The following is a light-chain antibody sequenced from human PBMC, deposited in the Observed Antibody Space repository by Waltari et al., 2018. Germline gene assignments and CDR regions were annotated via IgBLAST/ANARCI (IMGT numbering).Light chain of an antibody. Sequence: SYELTQPPSVSVSPGQTARRTCPGDASPKQYASWYQQKPGQAPVLVIYKDSERPSGMPERFSGSSSGTTVTLTISGVQAEDEADYYCQSADSSGTYWVFGGGTKLTVL. CDR3: QSADSSGTYWV. CDR2: KDS. V-gene: IGLV3-25*03. J-gene: IGLJ3*02. CDR1: ASPKQY.